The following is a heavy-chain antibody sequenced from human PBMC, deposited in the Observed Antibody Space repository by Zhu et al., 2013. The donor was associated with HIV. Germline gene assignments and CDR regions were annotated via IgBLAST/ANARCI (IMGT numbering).Heavy chain of an antibody. D-gene: IGHD5-18*01. Sequence: EVQLVESGGGLVQPGGSLRLSCAASGFTFSNYWMHWVRQGPGKELMWVSHINFDGSSTDYADSVQGRFTISRDNANNTPYLQMNSLRAEDTAVYYCARDLLWYSSGYDYWGQGTLVTVSS. CDR2: INFDGSST. V-gene: IGHV3-74*01. CDR3: ARDLLWYSSGYDY. CDR1: GFTFSNYW. J-gene: IGHJ4*02.